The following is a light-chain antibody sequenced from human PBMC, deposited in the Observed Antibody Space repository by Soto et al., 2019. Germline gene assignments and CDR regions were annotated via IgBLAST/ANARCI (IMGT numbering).Light chain of an antibody. V-gene: IGLV1-51*01. Sequence: VLTPPPSVSAAPGQKVTISCSGSSSNIGNNYVSWYQQLPGTAPKLLIYDNNKRPSGIPDRFSGSKSGTSATLGITGLQTGDEADYYCGTWDSSLSAVVFGGGTKVTVL. CDR3: GTWDSSLSAVV. J-gene: IGLJ2*01. CDR2: DNN. CDR1: SSNIGNNY.